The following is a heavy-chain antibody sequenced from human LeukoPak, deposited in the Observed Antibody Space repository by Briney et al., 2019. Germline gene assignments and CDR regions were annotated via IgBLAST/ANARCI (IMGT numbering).Heavy chain of an antibody. J-gene: IGHJ4*02. CDR2: IIPIFGTA. D-gene: IGHD2-15*01. V-gene: IGHV1-69*13. CDR1: GYTFTSYY. Sequence: SVKVSCKASGYTFTSYYMHWVRQAPGQGLEWMGGIIPIFGTANYAQKFQGRVTITADESTSTAYMELSSLRSEDTAVYYCARDRVRRDCSGGSCYRFDYWGQGTLVTVSS. CDR3: ARDRVRRDCSGGSCYRFDY.